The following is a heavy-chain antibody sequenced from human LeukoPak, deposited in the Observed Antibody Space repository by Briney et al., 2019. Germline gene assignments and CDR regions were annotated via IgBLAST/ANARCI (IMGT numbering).Heavy chain of an antibody. Sequence: SVKVSCKASEGTFSSYAISWVRQAPGQGLEWMGGIIPIFGTANYAQKFQGRVTITTDESTSTAYMELSSLRSEDTAVYYCARDNYAGANWFDPWGQGTLVTVSS. D-gene: IGHD1-7*01. J-gene: IGHJ5*02. CDR3: ARDNYAGANWFDP. CDR1: EGTFSSYA. V-gene: IGHV1-69*05. CDR2: IIPIFGTA.